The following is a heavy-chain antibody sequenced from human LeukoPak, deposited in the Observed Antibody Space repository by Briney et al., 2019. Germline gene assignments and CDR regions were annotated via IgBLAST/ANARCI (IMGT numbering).Heavy chain of an antibody. Sequence: PGGSLRLSCAASGFTFSRYWMSWVRQAPGEGLEWVANIRQDGSEKHYLDSVKGRITISRDNAKNSLYLQMNSLRVEDTAVYYCAKDREYITMIVVAYDYWGQGTLVTVSS. CDR2: IRQDGSEK. CDR3: AKDREYITMIVVAYDY. V-gene: IGHV3-7*01. D-gene: IGHD3-22*01. J-gene: IGHJ4*02. CDR1: GFTFSRYW.